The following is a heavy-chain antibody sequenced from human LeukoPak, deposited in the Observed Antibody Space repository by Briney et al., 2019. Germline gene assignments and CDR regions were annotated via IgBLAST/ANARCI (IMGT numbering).Heavy chain of an antibody. Sequence: SETLSLTCTVSGGSISSSSYYWGWIRQPPGKGLEWIGSIYYSGSTYYNPSLKSRVTISVDTSKNQFFLKLSSVTAADTAVYYCARHLPSYDPDAFDIWGQGTMVTVSS. V-gene: IGHV4-39*01. CDR3: ARHLPSYDPDAFDI. CDR1: GGSISSSSYY. J-gene: IGHJ3*02. CDR2: IYYSGST. D-gene: IGHD5-12*01.